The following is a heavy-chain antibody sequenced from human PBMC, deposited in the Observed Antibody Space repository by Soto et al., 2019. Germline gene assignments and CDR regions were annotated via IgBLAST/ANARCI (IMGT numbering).Heavy chain of an antibody. J-gene: IGHJ6*02. CDR1: GYRFSSYW. CDR2: IYPGDSDT. D-gene: IGHD3-16*01. Sequence: GESLKISCKASGYRFSSYWIAWVRQMPGKGLEWMGIIYPGDSDTRYSPSFEGQVTISADKSNSTAYLQWSSLKASDTAMYYCARQGSNGAYYYYGMDVWGQGTTVTVSS. V-gene: IGHV5-51*01. CDR3: ARQGSNGAYYYYGMDV.